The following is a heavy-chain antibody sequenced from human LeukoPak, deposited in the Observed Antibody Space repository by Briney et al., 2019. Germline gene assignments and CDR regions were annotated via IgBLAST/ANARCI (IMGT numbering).Heavy chain of an antibody. CDR3: ARGPSYGSSWYWGRYYYYYYGMDV. Sequence: SETLSLTCAVYGGSFSNYYWNWIRQPPGKGLEWIGYIYYSGSTYYNPSLKSRVTISVDTSKNQFSLKLSSVTAADTAVYYCARGPSYGSSWYWGRYYYYYYGMDVWGQGTTVTVSS. V-gene: IGHV4-59*06. J-gene: IGHJ6*02. CDR2: IYYSGST. D-gene: IGHD6-13*01. CDR1: GGSFSNYY.